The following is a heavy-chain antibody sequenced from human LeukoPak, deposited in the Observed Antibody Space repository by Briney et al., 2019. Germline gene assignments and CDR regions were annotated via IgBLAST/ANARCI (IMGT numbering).Heavy chain of an antibody. D-gene: IGHD6-13*01. CDR2: ISSDGSTT. V-gene: IGHV3-74*01. J-gene: IGHJ4*02. CDR1: GFTFSTSW. CDR3: ARVRSSSWYDY. Sequence: GGSLRLSCATSGFTFSTSWMHWVRQGPGEGLVWVSRISSDGSTTTCADSVKGRFTISRDNAKNTLYLQMNSLRVEDTAVYYCARVRSSSWYDYWGQGARVTVSS.